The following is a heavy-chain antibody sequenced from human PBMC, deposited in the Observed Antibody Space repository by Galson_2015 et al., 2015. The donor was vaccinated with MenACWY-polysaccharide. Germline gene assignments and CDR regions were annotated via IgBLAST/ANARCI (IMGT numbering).Heavy chain of an antibody. D-gene: IGHD6-19*01. J-gene: IGHJ4*02. CDR2: ISGTGDSI. CDR3: AISRGFSSGWKYFDY. Sequence: SLRLSCATSGFTFSSNAMSWVRQAPGKGLEWVSAISGTGDSIRYADSVKGRFTISRDASKKTLYLQMSSLRAEDTALYYCAISRGFSSGWKYFDYWGQGTLITVSA. CDR1: GFTFSSNA. V-gene: IGHV3-23*01.